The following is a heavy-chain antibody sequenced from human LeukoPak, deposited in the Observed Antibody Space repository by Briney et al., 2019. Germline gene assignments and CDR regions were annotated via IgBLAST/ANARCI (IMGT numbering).Heavy chain of an antibody. J-gene: IGHJ4*02. Sequence: SETLSLTCAVYGGSFSGYYWSWLRQPPGKGLEGIGEINHSGSTNYNPSLKSRVTISVDTSKNQFSLKLGSVTAADTAVYYCARARDYDSSGYYSYWGQGTLVTVS. CDR3: ARARDYDSSGYYSY. V-gene: IGHV4-34*01. D-gene: IGHD3-22*01. CDR1: GGSFSGYY. CDR2: INHSGST.